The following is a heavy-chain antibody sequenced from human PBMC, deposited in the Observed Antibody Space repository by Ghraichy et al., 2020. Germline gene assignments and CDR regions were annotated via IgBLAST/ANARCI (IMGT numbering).Heavy chain of an antibody. CDR3: AKGIAAGTSAISYYYNGMDV. CDR1: GFTFSSYV. V-gene: IGHV3-23*01. D-gene: IGHD6-13*01. Sequence: SCAASGFTFSSYVLSWVRQAPGKGLEWVSGISGSGGSTYYPDSVKGRFTISRDNSKNTLYLQMNSLRVEDTAIYYCAKGIAAGTSAISYYYNGMDVWSQGTTVTVSS. CDR2: ISGSGGST. J-gene: IGHJ6*02.